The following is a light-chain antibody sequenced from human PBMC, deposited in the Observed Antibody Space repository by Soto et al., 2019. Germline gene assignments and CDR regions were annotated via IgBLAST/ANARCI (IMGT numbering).Light chain of an antibody. Sequence: EIVLPQSPGTLSVSPGERATLSCRASQSVSSNLAWYQQKPGQAPRLLFYGASTGATGIPARFSGSGSETEFTLSISSLQSEDFAVYYCQQYNNWPGTFGQGTKV. CDR3: QQYNNWPGT. J-gene: IGKJ1*01. V-gene: IGKV3-15*01. CDR2: GAS. CDR1: QSVSSN.